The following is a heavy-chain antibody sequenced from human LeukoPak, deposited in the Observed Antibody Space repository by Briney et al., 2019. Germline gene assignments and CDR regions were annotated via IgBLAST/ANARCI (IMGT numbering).Heavy chain of an antibody. CDR2: IYYSGST. Sequence: SETLSLTCTVSGVSISSYYWSWIRQPPGKGLEWIGYIYYSGSTNYNPSLKSRVTISVDTSKNQFSLKLSSVTAADTAVYYCARQDGYCSSTSCYSLWFDPWGQGTLVTVSS. D-gene: IGHD2-2*03. CDR1: GVSISSYY. J-gene: IGHJ5*02. CDR3: ARQDGYCSSTSCYSLWFDP. V-gene: IGHV4-59*08.